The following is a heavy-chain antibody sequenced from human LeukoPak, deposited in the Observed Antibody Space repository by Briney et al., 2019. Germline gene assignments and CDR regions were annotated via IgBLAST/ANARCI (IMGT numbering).Heavy chain of an antibody. CDR3: AKNGDRGAYCSGGSCYPYYYYYIDV. Sequence: GGSLRLSCVASGFTFNNYWMHWVRQAPGKGLVWVSAISATGGTTYYADSVKGRFTISRDNSRNTLYLQMNSLRAEDTAIYYCAKNGDRGAYCSGGSCYPYYYYYIDVWGKGTTVTISS. V-gene: IGHV3-23*01. J-gene: IGHJ6*03. CDR2: ISATGGTT. CDR1: GFTFNNYW. D-gene: IGHD2-15*01.